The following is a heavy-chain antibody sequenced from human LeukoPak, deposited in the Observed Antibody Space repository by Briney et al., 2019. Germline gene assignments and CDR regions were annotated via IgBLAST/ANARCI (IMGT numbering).Heavy chain of an antibody. CDR3: ARLYSSSWYVGWFDP. J-gene: IGHJ5*02. CDR2: ISAYNGNT. Sequence: GASVKVSCKASGYTFTSYGISWVRRAPGQGLEWMGWISAYNGNTNYAQKLQGRVTMTTDTSTSTAYMGLRSLRSDDTAVYYCARLYSSSWYVGWFDPWGQGTLVTVSS. V-gene: IGHV1-18*01. D-gene: IGHD6-13*01. CDR1: GYTFTSYG.